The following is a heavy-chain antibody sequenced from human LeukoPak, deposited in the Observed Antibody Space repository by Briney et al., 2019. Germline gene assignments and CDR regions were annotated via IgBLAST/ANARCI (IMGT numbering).Heavy chain of an antibody. V-gene: IGHV1-18*04. CDR2: ISNYFGVT. D-gene: IGHD4-11*01. J-gene: IGHJ5*02. Sequence: ASVNVSCKASGFRFSSFGVSWVRQAPGQGLEWMGWISNYFGVTHYAEKFEDRITMTVDTSTTTVYMELRSLKYDDTAIYYCARDSDYSGNGNGDWFDPWGQGTMVTVSS. CDR1: GFRFSSFG. CDR3: ARDSDYSGNGNGDWFDP.